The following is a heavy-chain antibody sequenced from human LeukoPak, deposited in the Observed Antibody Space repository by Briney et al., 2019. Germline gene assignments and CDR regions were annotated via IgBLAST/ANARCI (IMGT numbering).Heavy chain of an antibody. Sequence: PGGSLRLSCAASGFTFSSYSMNWVRQAPGRGLEWVSSISSSSYIYYADSVKGRFTISRDNAKNTLYLQMNSLRAEDTAVYYCARDLDPYWGQGTLVTVSS. V-gene: IGHV3-21*01. D-gene: IGHD1-1*01. CDR2: ISSSSYI. CDR3: ARDLDPY. J-gene: IGHJ4*02. CDR1: GFTFSSYS.